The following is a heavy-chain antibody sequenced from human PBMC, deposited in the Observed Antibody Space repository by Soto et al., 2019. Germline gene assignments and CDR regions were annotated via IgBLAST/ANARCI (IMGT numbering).Heavy chain of an antibody. CDR3: ARVDSIGRYGEGNWYFDL. J-gene: IGHJ2*01. V-gene: IGHV3-74*01. D-gene: IGHD6-19*01. Sequence: EVQLVESGGGLVQPGGSLRLSCAASGFTFSSYWMHWVRQAPGKGLVWVSRITSDGSSTSYADSVKGRFTISRDNAKNTLYVHMNGLGAEDPAVYYCARVDSIGRYGEGNWYFDLWGRGTLVTVSS. CDR2: ITSDGSST. CDR1: GFTFSSYW.